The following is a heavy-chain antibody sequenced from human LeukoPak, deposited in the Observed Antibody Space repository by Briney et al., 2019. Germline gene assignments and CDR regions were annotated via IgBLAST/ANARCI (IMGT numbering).Heavy chain of an antibody. CDR1: GGSFSGYY. CDR2: INHSGST. CDR3: ATAGNWNDSDYYYYGMDV. V-gene: IGHV4-34*01. Sequence: SETLSLTCAVYGGSFSGYYWSWIRQPPGKGLEWNGEINHSGSTNYNPSLKSRVTISVDTSKNQFSLKLSSVTAADTAVYYCATAGNWNDSDYYYYGMDVWGQGTTVTVSS. J-gene: IGHJ6*02. D-gene: IGHD1-1*01.